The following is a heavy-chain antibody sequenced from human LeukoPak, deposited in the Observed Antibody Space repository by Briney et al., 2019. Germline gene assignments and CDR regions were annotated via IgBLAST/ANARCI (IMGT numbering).Heavy chain of an antibody. Sequence: GGSLRLSCVASGFTFSGYGMHWVRQAPGKGLELVAFIRYDGSNEYYADSVKGRFTISRDNAKNTLYLQMNSLRAEDTAVYYCARTRRAHMDVWGKGTTVTVSS. CDR1: GFTFSGYG. V-gene: IGHV3-30*02. CDR2: IRYDGSNE. J-gene: IGHJ6*03. D-gene: IGHD1-14*01. CDR3: ARTRRAHMDV.